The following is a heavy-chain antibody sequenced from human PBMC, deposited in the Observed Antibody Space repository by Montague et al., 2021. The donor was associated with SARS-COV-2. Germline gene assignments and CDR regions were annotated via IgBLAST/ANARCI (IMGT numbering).Heavy chain of an antibody. J-gene: IGHJ3*02. Sequence: SVKVSCKASGYTFTSYGISWVRQAPGQGLEWMGWISAYNGNTNYAQKLQGRVTMTTDTSTSTAYMELRSLRSDDTAVYYCARGRTMIVVVIPHDAFDIWGQGTIVTVSS. V-gene: IGHV1-18*04. CDR1: GYTFTSYG. D-gene: IGHD3-22*01. CDR2: ISAYNGNT. CDR3: ARGRTMIVVVIPHDAFDI.